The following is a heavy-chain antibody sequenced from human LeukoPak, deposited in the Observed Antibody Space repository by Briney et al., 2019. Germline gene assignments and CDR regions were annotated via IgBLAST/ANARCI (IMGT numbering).Heavy chain of an antibody. CDR1: GFTISTYG. CDR2: IYRAGNT. D-gene: IGHD4-23*01. CDR3: ARRGAVADAFDI. V-gene: IGHV3-66*01. J-gene: IGHJ3*02. Sequence: GGSLRLSCVASGFTISTYGMNWVRQAPGKGLEWVSVIYRAGNTYYADSVKGRFTISRDNSKNTLYLQMNSLRAEDTAVYYCARRGAVADAFDIWGQGTMVTVSS.